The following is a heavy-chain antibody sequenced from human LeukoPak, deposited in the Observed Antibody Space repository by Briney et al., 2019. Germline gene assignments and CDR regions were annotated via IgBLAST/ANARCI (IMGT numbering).Heavy chain of an antibody. CDR2: IYSGGST. CDR3: ARRGYSYGSDYMDV. Sequence: GGSLRLSCAASEFSVGSNYMTWVRQAPGKGLEWVSLIYSGGSTYYADSVKGRFTISRDNSKDTLYLQMNSLRAEDTAVYYCARRGYSYGSDYMDVWGKGTTVTISS. J-gene: IGHJ6*03. D-gene: IGHD5-18*01. CDR1: EFSVGSNY. V-gene: IGHV3-66*01.